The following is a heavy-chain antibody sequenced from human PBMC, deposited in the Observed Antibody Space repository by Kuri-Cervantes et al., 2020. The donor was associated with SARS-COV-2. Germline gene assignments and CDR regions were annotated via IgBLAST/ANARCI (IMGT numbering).Heavy chain of an antibody. V-gene: IGHV4-61*02. Sequence: LRLSCTVSGGSISSGGYYWSWIRQPAGKGLEWIGRIYTSGSTNYNPSLKSRVTMSVDTSKNQFSLKLSSVTAADTAVYYCARGLPSDYTYYYYYMDVWGKGTTVTVSS. CDR3: ARGLPSDYTYYYYYMDV. J-gene: IGHJ6*03. CDR1: GGSISSGGYY. CDR2: IYTSGST. D-gene: IGHD4/OR15-4a*01.